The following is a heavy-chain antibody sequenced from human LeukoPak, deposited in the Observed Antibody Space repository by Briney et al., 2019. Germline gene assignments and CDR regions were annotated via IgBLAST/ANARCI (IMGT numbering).Heavy chain of an antibody. CDR2: IKPDGSEK. Sequence: GGSLRLSCAASGFTFSDYWMTWVRQAPGKGLEWVANIKPDGSEKYYVDSVKGRFTISRDNAKNSLYLQMSSLRVEDTAVYYCAKAGYSSGWYAFDYWGQGTLVTVSS. D-gene: IGHD6-19*01. V-gene: IGHV3-7*03. CDR1: GFTFSDYW. CDR3: AKAGYSSGWYAFDY. J-gene: IGHJ4*02.